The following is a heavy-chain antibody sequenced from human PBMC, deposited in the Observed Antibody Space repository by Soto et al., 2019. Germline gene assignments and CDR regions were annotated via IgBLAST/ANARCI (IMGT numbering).Heavy chain of an antibody. J-gene: IGHJ3*02. CDR3: ARGGSSEWQVAIYI. Sequence: PSQTLYRTCAVYGGSFSHYYWNWIRQSPGEGLEGIWRIKHSGSSNYTPSLRSRVSISVDVSKNQFYMRLNSVSAADTAVYYCARGGSSEWQVAIYIGGQGTMVHVSS. CDR1: GGSFSHYY. CDR2: IKHSGSS. D-gene: IGHD6-19*01. V-gene: IGHV4-34*01.